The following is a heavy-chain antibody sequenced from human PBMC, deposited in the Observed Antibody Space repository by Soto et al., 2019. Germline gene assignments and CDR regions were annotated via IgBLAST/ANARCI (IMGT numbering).Heavy chain of an antibody. V-gene: IGHV4-31*03. CDR3: AREDSSGYLNWFDP. CDR2: IYYSGST. D-gene: IGHD3-22*01. Sequence: QVQLQEAGPGLVKPSQTLSLTCTVSGGSISSGGYYWSWIRQHPGKGLEWIGYIYYSGSTYYNPSLKSRVTKSVDTSKNQFSLKLSSVTAADTAVYYCAREDSSGYLNWFDPWGQGTLVTVSS. CDR1: GGSISSGGYY. J-gene: IGHJ5*02.